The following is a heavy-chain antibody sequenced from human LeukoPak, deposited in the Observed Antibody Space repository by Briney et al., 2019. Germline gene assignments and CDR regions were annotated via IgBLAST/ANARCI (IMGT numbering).Heavy chain of an antibody. D-gene: IGHD3-22*01. CDR1: GFIFSDYY. V-gene: IGHV3-11*04. J-gene: IGHJ1*01. CDR3: VMYSSANAREFQG. CDR2: INNGGSSM. Sequence: GGSLRLSCAASGFIFSDYYMSWIRQAPGKGLEWLSYINNGGSSMYYADSVKGRFAISRDNAKNSLYLQMNSLRAEDTAVYYCVMYSSANAREFQGWGQGTLVTVSS.